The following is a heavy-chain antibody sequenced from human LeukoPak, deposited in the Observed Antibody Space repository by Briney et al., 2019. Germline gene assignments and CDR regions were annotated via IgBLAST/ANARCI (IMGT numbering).Heavy chain of an antibody. CDR3: AREVLAALDY. J-gene: IGHJ4*02. Sequence: GGSLRLSCAASGFTFSSYSMNWVCQAPGKGLEWVSYISSSSSTIYYADSVKGRFTISGDNAKNSLYLQMNSLRAEDTAVYYCAREVLAALDYWGQGTLVTVSS. V-gene: IGHV3-48*01. CDR1: GFTFSSYS. D-gene: IGHD6-6*01. CDR2: ISSSSSTI.